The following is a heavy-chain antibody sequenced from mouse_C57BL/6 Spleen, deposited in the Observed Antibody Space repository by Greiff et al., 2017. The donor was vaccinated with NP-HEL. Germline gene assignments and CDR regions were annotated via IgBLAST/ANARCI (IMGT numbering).Heavy chain of an antibody. V-gene: IGHV1-72*01. D-gene: IGHD1-1*01. J-gene: IGHJ2*01. CDR2: IDPNSGGT. CDR3: ARKGFITTVVATVDYFDY. CDR1: GYTFTSYW. Sequence: QVQLQQPGAELVKPGASVKLSCKASGYTFTSYWMHWVKQRPGRGLEWIGRIDPNSGGTKYNEKFKSKATLTVDKPSSTAYMQLSSLTSEDSAVYYCARKGFITTVVATVDYFDYWGQGTTLTVSS.